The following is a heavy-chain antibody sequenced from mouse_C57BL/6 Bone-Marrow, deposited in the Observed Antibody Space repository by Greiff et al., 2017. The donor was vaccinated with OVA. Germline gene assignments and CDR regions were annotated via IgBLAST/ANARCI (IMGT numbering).Heavy chain of an antibody. CDR2: ISSGGDYI. CDR3: TRDQGLGGDY. D-gene: IGHD4-1*01. V-gene: IGHV5-9-1*02. Sequence: EVKVEESGEGLVKPGGSLKLSCAASGFTFSSYAMSWVRQTPEKRLEWVAYISSGGDYIYYADTVKGRFTISRDNARNTLYLQMSSLKSEDTAMYYCTRDQGLGGDYWGQGTTLTVSS. CDR1: GFTFSSYA. J-gene: IGHJ2*01.